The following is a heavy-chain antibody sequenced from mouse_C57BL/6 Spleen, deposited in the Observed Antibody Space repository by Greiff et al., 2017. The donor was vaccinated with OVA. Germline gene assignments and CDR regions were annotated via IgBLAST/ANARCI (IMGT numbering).Heavy chain of an antibody. CDR3: ARGGIKYYFDY. CDR1: GYAFTNYL. D-gene: IGHD2-4*01. V-gene: IGHV1-54*01. J-gene: IGHJ2*01. Sequence: VQLQHSGAELVRPGTSVKVSCKASGYAFTNYLIEWVKQRPGQGLEWIGVINPGSGGTNYNEKFKGKATLTADKSSSTAYMQLSSLTSEDSAVYFCARGGIKYYFDYWGQGTTLTVSS. CDR2: INPGSGGT.